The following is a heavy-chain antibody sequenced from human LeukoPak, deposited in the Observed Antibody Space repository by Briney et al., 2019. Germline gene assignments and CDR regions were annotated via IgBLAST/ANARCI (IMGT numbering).Heavy chain of an antibody. CDR1: GDSMSSYF. CDR3: ARNFPGRTEDV. D-gene: IGHD1-14*01. Sequence: SETVSLTCTVSGDSMSSYFWTWVRQFPGKGLEWVGYIYQTTTTYNPSLKGRATISADMSQNQLSLKVTSVTAADTAVYYCARNFPGRTEDVWGKGTTVIVSS. J-gene: IGHJ6*04. V-gene: IGHV4-59*01. CDR2: IYQTTT.